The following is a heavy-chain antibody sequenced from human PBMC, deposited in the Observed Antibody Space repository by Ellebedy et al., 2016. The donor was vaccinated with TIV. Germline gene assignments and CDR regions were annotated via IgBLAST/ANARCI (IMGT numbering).Heavy chain of an antibody. D-gene: IGHD3-9*01. CDR3: ARARREYFDWFPHWYFDL. Sequence: ASVKVSCXASRGTFSSYALSWVRQAPGQGLEWMGWMNPNSGNTGYAQKFQGRVTMTRNTSISTAYMELSSLRSEDTAVYYCARARREYFDWFPHWYFDLWGRGTLVTVSS. V-gene: IGHV1-8*02. CDR1: RGTFSSYA. J-gene: IGHJ2*01. CDR2: MNPNSGNT.